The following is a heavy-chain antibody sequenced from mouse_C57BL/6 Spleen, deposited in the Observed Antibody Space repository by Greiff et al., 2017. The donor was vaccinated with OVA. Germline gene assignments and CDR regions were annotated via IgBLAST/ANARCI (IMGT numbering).Heavy chain of an antibody. D-gene: IGHD1-1*01. CDR1: GYTFTSYW. Sequence: QVQLQQPGAELVRPGSSVKLSCKASGYTFTSYWMHWVKQRPIQGLEWIGNIDPSDSETHYNQKFKDKATLTVDKSSSTAYMQLSSLTSEDSAVYYCARGDYYYGSSPHYAMDYWGQGTSVTVSS. J-gene: IGHJ4*01. CDR3: ARGDYYYGSSPHYAMDY. V-gene: IGHV1-52*01. CDR2: IDPSDSET.